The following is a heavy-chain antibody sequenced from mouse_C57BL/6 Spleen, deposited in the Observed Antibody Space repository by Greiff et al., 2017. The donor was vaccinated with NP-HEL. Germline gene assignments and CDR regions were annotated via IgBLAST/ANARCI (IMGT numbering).Heavy chain of an antibody. CDR1: GHTFTSYW. CDR2: IDPSDSYT. CDR3: ARWENWDGFAY. Sequence: QVQLQQPGAELVMPGASVKLSCKASGHTFTSYWMHWVKQRPGQGLEWIGEIDPSDSYTNYNQKFKGKSTLTVDKSSSTAYMQLSSLTSEDSAVYYCARWENWDGFAYWGQGTLVTVSA. J-gene: IGHJ3*01. V-gene: IGHV1-69*01. D-gene: IGHD4-1*01.